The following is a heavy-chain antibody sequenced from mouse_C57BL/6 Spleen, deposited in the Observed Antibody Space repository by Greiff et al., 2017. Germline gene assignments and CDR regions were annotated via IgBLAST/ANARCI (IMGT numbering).Heavy chain of an antibody. D-gene: IGHD1-1*02. CDR1: GFNIKNTY. CDR2: IVPANGNT. CDR3: ARIGGSWEYYFDY. J-gene: IGHJ2*01. V-gene: IGHV14-3*01. Sequence: VQLQQSVAELVRPGASVKLSCTASGFNIKNTYMHWVKQRPEQGLEWIGRIVPANGNTTYAPKFKGKATITADTSSNTAYLQLSSLTSEDTAIYYCARIGGSWEYYFDYWGQGTTLTVSS.